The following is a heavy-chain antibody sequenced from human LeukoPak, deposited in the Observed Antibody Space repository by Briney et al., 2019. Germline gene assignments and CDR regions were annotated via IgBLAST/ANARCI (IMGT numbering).Heavy chain of an antibody. Sequence: GGSLRLSCAASGFTFSSYSMNWVRQAPGKGLEWVSYISSSGSTIYYADSVKGRFTISRDNAKNSLYLQMNSLRAEDTAVYYCAREGGGSYSSAFDIWGQGTMVTVSS. CDR2: ISSSGSTI. D-gene: IGHD1-26*01. CDR3: AREGGGSYSSAFDI. CDR1: GFTFSSYS. J-gene: IGHJ3*02. V-gene: IGHV3-48*04.